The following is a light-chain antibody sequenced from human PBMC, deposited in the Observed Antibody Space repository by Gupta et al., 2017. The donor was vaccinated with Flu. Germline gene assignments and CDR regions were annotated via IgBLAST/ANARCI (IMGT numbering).Light chain of an antibody. CDR3: QQCAHEHPT. V-gene: IGKV1-39*01. CDR2: DAV. J-gene: IGKJ4*01. CDR1: QSINNY. Sequence: PSSLPASVGDRVTITCRATQSINNYLNWYQGRPGKAPKLLIYDAVRLARGVPTRFYGRGSGTTFCLIINKLQPEEIATYCGQQCAHEHPTLGEGTTVATK.